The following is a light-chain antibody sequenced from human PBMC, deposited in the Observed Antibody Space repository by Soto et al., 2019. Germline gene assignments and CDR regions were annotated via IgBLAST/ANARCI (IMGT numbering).Light chain of an antibody. CDR1: QTVSTY. CDR2: DAS. CDR3: XXXXXXXXXIT. J-gene: IGKJ5*01. V-gene: IGKV3-11*01. Sequence: EIVLTQSPVTLSLSPGDRATLSCRASQTVSTYLAWYQQKPGQAPRLLIYDASNRATGIPARFSGSGSGTDFTLTLSSLKPEDXXXXXXXXXXXXXXXITFGRGTRLDIK.